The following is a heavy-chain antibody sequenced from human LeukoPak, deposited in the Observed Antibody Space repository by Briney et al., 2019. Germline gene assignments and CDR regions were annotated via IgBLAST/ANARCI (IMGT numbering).Heavy chain of an antibody. V-gene: IGHV4-61*01. CDR2: IYYSGST. CDR3: ARDSRGYLDY. CDR1: GGSVSSGSYY. J-gene: IGHJ4*02. Sequence: SETLSLTCTVCGGSVSSGSYYWSWIRQPPGKGLEWIGYIYYSGSTNYNPSLKSRVTISVDTSKNQFSLKLSSVTAADTAVYYYARDSRGYLDYWGQGTLVTVSS.